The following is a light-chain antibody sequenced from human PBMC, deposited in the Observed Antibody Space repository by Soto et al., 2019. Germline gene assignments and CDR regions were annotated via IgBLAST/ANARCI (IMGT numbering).Light chain of an antibody. CDR3: QQYCSSPPVT. CDR2: GAS. J-gene: IGKJ3*01. CDR1: QSVSPY. V-gene: IGKV3-20*01. Sequence: EIVLTQSPGTLSLSPGERATLSCRASQSVSPYLAWYQHKPGQAPRLLIYGASSRATGIPDRFSGSGSGTDFTLTISRLEPEDFAVYLCQQYCSSPPVTFGPGTKVDIK.